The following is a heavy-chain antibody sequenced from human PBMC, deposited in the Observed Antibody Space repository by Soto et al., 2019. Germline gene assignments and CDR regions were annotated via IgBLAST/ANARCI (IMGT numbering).Heavy chain of an antibody. D-gene: IGHD1-7*01. CDR3: AKESKPYNWNYFRFDY. J-gene: IGHJ4*02. V-gene: IGHV3-30*18. CDR1: GFTFSSYG. Sequence: QVQLVESGGGVVQPGRSLRLSCAASGFTFSSYGMHWVRQAPGKGLEWVAVISYDGSNKYYADSVKGRFTISRDNSKNTLYLQMNSLRAEDTAVYYCAKESKPYNWNYFRFDYWGQGTLVTVSS. CDR2: ISYDGSNK.